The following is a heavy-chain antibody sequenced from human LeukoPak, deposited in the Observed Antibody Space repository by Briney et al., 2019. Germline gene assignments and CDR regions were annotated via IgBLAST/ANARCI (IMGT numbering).Heavy chain of an antibody. CDR2: INHSGST. J-gene: IGHJ4*02. CDR1: GGSFSGYY. D-gene: IGHD1-1*01. V-gene: IGHV4-34*01. CDR3: ARGTTGMTDGYFDY. Sequence: PSETLSLTCAVYGGSFSGYYWSWIRQPPGKGLEWIGEINHSGSTNYNPSLKSRVTISVDTSKNQFSLKLSSVTAADTAVYYCARGTTGMTDGYFDYWGQGTLVSVSS.